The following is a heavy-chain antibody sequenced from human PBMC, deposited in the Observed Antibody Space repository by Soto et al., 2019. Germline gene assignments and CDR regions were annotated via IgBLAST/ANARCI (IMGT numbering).Heavy chain of an antibody. CDR1: GFTFSSYA. V-gene: IGHV3-23*01. D-gene: IGHD6-13*01. CDR3: AKSHRGYSSSDMYV. CDR2: ISGSGGVT. Sequence: GSLRLSCAASGFTFSSYAVSWVRQAPGKGLEWVSTISGSGGVTYYADSVKGRFTISRDNSKNTLYLQMYSLRAEDTAVYYCAKSHRGYSSSDMYVWGQGTTVTVSS. J-gene: IGHJ6*02.